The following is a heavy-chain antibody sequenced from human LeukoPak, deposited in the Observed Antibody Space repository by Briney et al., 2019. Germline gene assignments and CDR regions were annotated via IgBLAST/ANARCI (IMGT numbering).Heavy chain of an antibody. CDR1: GGSISRYY. J-gene: IGHJ3*02. CDR2: KDYSGST. CDR3: AREIAITEDAFDI. D-gene: IGHD1-14*01. Sequence: SETLSLTCTVSGGSISRYYWSWIRQPPGKGLEWIGYKDYSGSTNYNRSLKSRVTISVDTSKNQFSLKLSSVTAADTAVYYCAREIAITEDAFDIWGQGTMVTVSS. V-gene: IGHV4-59*01.